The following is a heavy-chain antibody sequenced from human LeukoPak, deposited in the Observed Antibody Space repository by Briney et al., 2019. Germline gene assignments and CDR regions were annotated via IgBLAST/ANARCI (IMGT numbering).Heavy chain of an antibody. J-gene: IGHJ6*02. V-gene: IGHV3-30*18. CDR1: GFTFSSYG. CDR3: AKQGAAAGNYYYGRDV. Sequence: GGSLRLSCAASGFTFSSYGMHWVRQAPGKGLEWVAVISYDGSNKYYADSVKGRFTISRDNSKNTLYLQMNSLRAEDTAVYYCAKQGAAAGNYYYGRDVWGQGTTVTVSS. D-gene: IGHD6-13*01. CDR2: ISYDGSNK.